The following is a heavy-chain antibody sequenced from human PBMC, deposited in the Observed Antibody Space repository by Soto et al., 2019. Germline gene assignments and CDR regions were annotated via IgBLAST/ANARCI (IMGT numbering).Heavy chain of an antibody. V-gene: IGHV1-69*01. CDR1: GGAFSTYA. D-gene: IGHD2-15*01. CDR2: IIPVFEKT. Sequence: QVQLVQSGAEVKKPGSSVKVSCQAPGGAFSTYAITWVRQAPGQGLEWMGAIIPVFEKTSSARRFRGRPSITPDAVTRTAYMDLSDLRSEDPAIYYCATEGFRGTSIQQVDHWGQGALVTVSP. J-gene: IGHJ5*02. CDR3: ATEGFRGTSIQQVDH.